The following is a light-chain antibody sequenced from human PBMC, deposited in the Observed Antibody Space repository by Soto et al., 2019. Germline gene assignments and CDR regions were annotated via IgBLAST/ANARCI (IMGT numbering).Light chain of an antibody. CDR2: DAS. CDR3: QQRSGWYT. CDR1: QSVSPY. Sequence: DIVLTQSPATLSLSPGERATLSCRASQSVSPYVAWYQQKPGQAPRLLVYDASNRATGIPARFSGSGSGTDFTLTISGLEPEDFAIYYCQQRSGWYTFGQGTKPEIK. J-gene: IGKJ2*01. V-gene: IGKV3-11*01.